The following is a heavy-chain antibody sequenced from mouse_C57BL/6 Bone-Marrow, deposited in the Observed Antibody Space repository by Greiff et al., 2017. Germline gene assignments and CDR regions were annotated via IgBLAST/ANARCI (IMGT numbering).Heavy chain of an antibody. CDR2: INPSCGST. J-gene: IGHJ4*01. Sequence: VQLQQSGPELVKPGASVKISCKASGYSFTDYNMNWVKQSTGQGLEWIGVINPSCGSTSYNQKFKGKATLTVDKSSSTAYMQLSSLTSEDSAVYYCARCKNWDYALDYWGQGTPVTVSA. CDR1: GYSFTDYN. V-gene: IGHV1-39*01. CDR3: ARCKNWDYALDY.